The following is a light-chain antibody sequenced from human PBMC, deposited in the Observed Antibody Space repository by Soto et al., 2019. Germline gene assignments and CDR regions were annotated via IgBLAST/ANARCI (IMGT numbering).Light chain of an antibody. Sequence: EIVMAQSPATLSVSPGERATLSCRASQSISNNLAWYQQKPGQAPRLIVYGASTRATGIPVRFSGSGSGTEFTLTISSLQSEDFAVYYCHQYSTWRRTFGPGTEVDIK. CDR1: QSISNN. CDR3: HQYSTWRRT. V-gene: IGKV3-15*01. CDR2: GAS. J-gene: IGKJ3*01.